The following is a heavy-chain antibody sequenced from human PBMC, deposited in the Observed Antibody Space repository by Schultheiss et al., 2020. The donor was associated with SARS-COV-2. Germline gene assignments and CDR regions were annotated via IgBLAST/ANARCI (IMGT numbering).Heavy chain of an antibody. J-gene: IGHJ5*02. D-gene: IGHD6-19*01. V-gene: IGHV3-74*01. Sequence: GESLKISCAASGFTFSSYAMHWVRQAPGKGLVWVSRINSDGSSTSYADSVKGRFTISRDNAKNTLYLQMNSLRAEDTAVYYCAKDGAGRGGYNWFDPWGQGTLVTVSS. CDR3: AKDGAGRGGYNWFDP. CDR2: INSDGSST. CDR1: GFTFSSYA.